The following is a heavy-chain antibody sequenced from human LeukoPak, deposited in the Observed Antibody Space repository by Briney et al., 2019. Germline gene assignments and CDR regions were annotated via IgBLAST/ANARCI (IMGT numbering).Heavy chain of an antibody. CDR1: GFTFSHYG. J-gene: IGHJ3*02. CDR2: ISYDGSNK. CDR3: GRDTVGYGGAFDI. V-gene: IGHV3-30*03. Sequence: GGSLRLSRAASGFTFSHYGMQWVRQAPGKGLEWVAVISYDGSNKYYADSVKGRSTISRDNSKNTLYLQVNSLRPEDTAVYYCGRDTVGYGGAFDIWGQGTMVTVSS. D-gene: IGHD5-18*01.